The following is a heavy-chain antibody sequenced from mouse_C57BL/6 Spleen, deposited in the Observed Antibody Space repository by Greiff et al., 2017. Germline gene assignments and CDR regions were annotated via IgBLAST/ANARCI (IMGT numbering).Heavy chain of an antibody. V-gene: IGHV1-55*01. J-gene: IGHJ4*01. Sequence: VQLQQPGAELVKPGASVKMSCKASGYTFTSYWITWVKQRPGQGLEWIGDIYPGSGSTNYNEKFKSKATLAVDTSSSPAYMQLSSLTSEDSAVYYCARKGRRDYAMDYGGQGTSVTVSS. CDR3: ARKGRRDYAMDY. CDR2: IYPGSGST. CDR1: GYTFTSYW.